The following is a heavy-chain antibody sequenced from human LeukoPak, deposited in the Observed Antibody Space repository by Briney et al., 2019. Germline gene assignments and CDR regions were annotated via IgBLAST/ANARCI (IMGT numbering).Heavy chain of an antibody. CDR1: GFTFSSYS. V-gene: IGHV3-21*01. D-gene: IGHD1-26*01. CDR2: ISSSSSYI. CDR3: AKAWELVPYYYYGMDV. Sequence: GGSLRLSCAASGFTFSSYSMNWVRQAPGKGLEWVSSISSSSSYIYYADSVKGRFTISRDNSKNTLYLQMNSLRAEDTAVYYCAKAWELVPYYYYGMDVRGQGTTVTVSS. J-gene: IGHJ6*02.